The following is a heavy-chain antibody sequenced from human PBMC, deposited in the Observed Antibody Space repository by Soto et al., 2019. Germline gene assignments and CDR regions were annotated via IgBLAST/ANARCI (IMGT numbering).Heavy chain of an antibody. CDR1: GFTFRSFT. CDR2: ISSNSAYI. J-gene: IGHJ5*02. V-gene: IGHV3-21*01. D-gene: IGHD6-13*01. CDR3: TRDASRDSSARGWYDP. Sequence: PGGSLRLSCAASGFTFRSFTMNWVRQAPGKGLEWVSTISSNSAYIYYTDSLRGRFTISRDNAKNSLHLQMNSLRAEGTAVYYCTRDASRDSSARGWYDPWGPVTLVTVSS.